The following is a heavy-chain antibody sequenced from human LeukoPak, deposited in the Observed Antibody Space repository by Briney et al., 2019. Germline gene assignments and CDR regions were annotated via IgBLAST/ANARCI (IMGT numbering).Heavy chain of an antibody. V-gene: IGHV3-48*03. D-gene: IGHD3-22*01. CDR2: ISSSGSTI. Sequence: PGGSLRLSCAASGFTFSSYEMNWVRQAPGKGPEWVSYISSSGSTIYYADSVKGRFTISRDNAKNSLYLQMNSLRAEDTAVYYYARIINSPYDSSGYYLDYYYYYYMDVWGKGTTVTVSS. CDR3: ARIINSPYDSSGYYLDYYYYYYMDV. CDR1: GFTFSSYE. J-gene: IGHJ6*03.